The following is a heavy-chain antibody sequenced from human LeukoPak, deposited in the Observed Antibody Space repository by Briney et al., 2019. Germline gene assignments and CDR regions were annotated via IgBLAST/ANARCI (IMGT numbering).Heavy chain of an antibody. CDR2: IWYDGSNK. D-gene: IGHD3-22*01. J-gene: IGHJ4*02. CDR3: ARDRSDSFDSTGYFPEYYFDY. Sequence: GGSLRLSRAASGFTFSYFGMHWVRQAPGKGLEWVALIWYDGSNKYYADSVKGRFTISRDNSNNTLYLQMNGLRVEDTAVYYCARDRSDSFDSTGYFPEYYFDYWGQGTLVTVSS. V-gene: IGHV3-33*01. CDR1: GFTFSYFG.